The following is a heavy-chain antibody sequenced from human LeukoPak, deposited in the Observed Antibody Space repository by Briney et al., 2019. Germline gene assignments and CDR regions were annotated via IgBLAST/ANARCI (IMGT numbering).Heavy chain of an antibody. D-gene: IGHD4-17*01. J-gene: IGHJ4*02. CDR2: IYYSGST. V-gene: IGHV4-31*03. CDR3: AREGATVTTNRGFDY. Sequence: SQTLSLTCTVSGVSISSGGYYWRWIRQHPGKGLEWIGYIYYSGSTYYNPSLKSRVTISVDTSKNQFSLKLSSVTAADTAVYYCAREGATVTTNRGFDYWGQGTLVTVSS. CDR1: GVSISSGGYY.